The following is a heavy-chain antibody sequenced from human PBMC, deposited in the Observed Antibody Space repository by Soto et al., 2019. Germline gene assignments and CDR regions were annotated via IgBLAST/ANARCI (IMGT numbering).Heavy chain of an antibody. CDR2: IRTKARSDTT. D-gene: IGHD1-26*01. Sequence: EVQLVEAGGALVQPGGSLRLSCAASGIILSDQYMDWVRQAPGKGLEWVGRIRTKARSDTTEYAASVKGRLTISRDDSKNSLYLHMKSLKIEDTAVYYCARAAYGRWSLDSWGQGTLVTVSS. CDR1: GIILSDQY. V-gene: IGHV3-72*01. J-gene: IGHJ4*02. CDR3: ARAAYGRWSLDS.